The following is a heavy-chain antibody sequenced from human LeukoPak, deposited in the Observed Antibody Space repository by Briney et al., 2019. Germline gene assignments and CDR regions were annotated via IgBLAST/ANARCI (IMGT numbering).Heavy chain of an antibody. CDR1: GYTFTGYY. CDR3: ARPSSGWYDYFDY. CDR2: INPNSGGT. V-gene: IGHV1-2*06. Sequence: AASVKVSCKASGYTFTGYYMHWVRQAPGQGLEWMGRINPNSGGTDYAQKFQGRVTMTRYTSISTAYMELSRLRSDDTAVYYCARPSSGWYDYFDYWGQGTLVTVSS. J-gene: IGHJ4*02. D-gene: IGHD6-19*01.